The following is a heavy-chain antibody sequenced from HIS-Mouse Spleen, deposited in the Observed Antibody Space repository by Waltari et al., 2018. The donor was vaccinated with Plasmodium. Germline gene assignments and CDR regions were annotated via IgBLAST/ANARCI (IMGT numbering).Heavy chain of an antibody. CDR2: IKKDGSEK. CDR1: GFTFSSYW. V-gene: IGHV3-7*01. J-gene: IGHJ2*01. Sequence: EVQLVESGGGLVQPGGSLRLSCAASGFTFSSYWMSWVRQAPGKGLEWVANIKKDGSEKYYVDSGKGRFTSSRDNAKNSLYLQMNSLRAEDTAVYYCASSWYWYFDLWGRGTLVTVSS. D-gene: IGHD6-13*01. CDR3: ASSWYWYFDL.